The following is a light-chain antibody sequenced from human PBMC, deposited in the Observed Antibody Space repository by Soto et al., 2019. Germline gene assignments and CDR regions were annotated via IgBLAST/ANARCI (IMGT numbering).Light chain of an antibody. CDR3: QQYKSYPWT. CDR1: ESLIGW. Sequence: DSQMTQSPSTLSASVGDRVTITCRASESLIGWLAWYQQRPGSAPKLLIYDASSLEGGVPSRFTGDGSGTEISLTIASLQPDDFGTYYCQQYKSYPWTFGQGTKVDIK. J-gene: IGKJ1*01. CDR2: DAS. V-gene: IGKV1-5*01.